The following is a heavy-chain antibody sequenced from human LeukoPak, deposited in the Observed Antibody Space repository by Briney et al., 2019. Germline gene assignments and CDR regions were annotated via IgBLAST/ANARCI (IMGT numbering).Heavy chain of an antibody. D-gene: IGHD5-24*01. V-gene: IGHV1-69*06. CDR2: VIPIFSTA. Sequence: GASVKVSCKASGGTFSNYAIGWVRQAPGQGLEWMGGVIPIFSTANYAQKFQGRVTITADRSTSTAYMELSSLRAEDTAVYYCAREGMATIPYSEYFQHWGQGTLVTVSS. CDR3: AREGMATIPYSEYFQH. J-gene: IGHJ1*01. CDR1: GGTFSNYA.